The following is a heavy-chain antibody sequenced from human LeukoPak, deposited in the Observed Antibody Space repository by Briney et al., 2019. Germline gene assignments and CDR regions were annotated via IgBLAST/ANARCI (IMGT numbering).Heavy chain of an antibody. CDR3: ARHRYYGDPPGGDY. Sequence: ASVKVSCKASGYTFTSYDINWVRQATGQGLEWMGWMNPNSGNTGYAQKFQGRVTMTRDTSISTAYMELSSLRSEDTAVYYCARHRYYGDPPGGDYWGQGTLVTVSS. V-gene: IGHV1-8*01. J-gene: IGHJ4*02. D-gene: IGHD4-17*01. CDR1: GYTFTSYD. CDR2: MNPNSGNT.